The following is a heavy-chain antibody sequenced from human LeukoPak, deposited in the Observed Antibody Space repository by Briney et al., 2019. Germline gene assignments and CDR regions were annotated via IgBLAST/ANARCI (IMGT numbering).Heavy chain of an antibody. J-gene: IGHJ3*02. CDR1: GYTFTRYY. CDR3: AREGYYYGSGSSYRSGAFDI. D-gene: IGHD3-10*01. Sequence: GASVKVSCKASGYTFTRYYMHWVRQAPGQGLEWMGWINPNSGGTNYAQKFQGRVTMTRDTSISTAYMELSRLRSDDTAVYYCAREGYYYGSGSSYRSGAFDIWGQGTMVTVSS. CDR2: INPNSGGT. V-gene: IGHV1-2*02.